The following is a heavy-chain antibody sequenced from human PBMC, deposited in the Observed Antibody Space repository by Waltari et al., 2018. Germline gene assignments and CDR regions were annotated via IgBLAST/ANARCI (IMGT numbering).Heavy chain of an antibody. V-gene: IGHV1-18*01. D-gene: IGHD3-16*01. J-gene: IGHJ4*02. CDR3: ARDDVDSSAFGGF. CDR1: GYIFSNYG. CDR2: ISGYNGDA. Sequence: QLVQSGAEVKKPGASVKVSCKGSGYIFSNYGVTWVRQAPGQGLEWRGWISGYNGDAKYEWKFEGRVTMTRDTSTSTAYMEIRGLRSDDTAVYFCARDDVDSSAFGGFWGQGTQVTVSS.